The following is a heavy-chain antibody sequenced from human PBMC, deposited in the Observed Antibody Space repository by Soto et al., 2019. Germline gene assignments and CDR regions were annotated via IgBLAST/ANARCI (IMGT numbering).Heavy chain of an antibody. Sequence: LSLTCTVSGGSISSGGYYWSWIRQHPGKGLEWIGCIYYSGSTYYNPSLKSRVTISVDTSKNQFSLKLSSVTAADTAVYYCARLNPLSYYFDYWGQGTLVTVSS. CDR2: IYYSGST. V-gene: IGHV4-31*03. CDR1: GGSISSGGYY. CDR3: ARLNPLSYYFDY. J-gene: IGHJ4*02.